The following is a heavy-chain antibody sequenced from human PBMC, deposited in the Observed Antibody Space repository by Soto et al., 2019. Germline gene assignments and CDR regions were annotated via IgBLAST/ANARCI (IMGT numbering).Heavy chain of an antibody. Sequence: ASVKVSCKASGYTFTSYDINWVRQATGQGLEWMGWMNPNSGNTGYAQKFQGRVTMTRNTSISTAYMELSSLRSEDTAVYYCAFVDTAMNYYYYGMDAWGQGTTVTVSS. V-gene: IGHV1-8*01. D-gene: IGHD5-18*01. CDR2: MNPNSGNT. CDR3: AFVDTAMNYYYYGMDA. J-gene: IGHJ6*02. CDR1: GYTFTSYD.